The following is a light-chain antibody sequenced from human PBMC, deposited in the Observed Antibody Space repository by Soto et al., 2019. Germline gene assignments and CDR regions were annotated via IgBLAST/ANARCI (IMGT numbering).Light chain of an antibody. CDR3: QQRSNWLT. CDR1: QSVSSNY. J-gene: IGKJ4*01. V-gene: IGKV3D-20*02. CDR2: GAS. Sequence: EIVLTQSPGTLSLSPGERATLSCRASQSVSSNYLAWYQQKPGQAPRLLIFGASSRASGIPDRFSGSGSGTDFTLTIGRLEPEDFAVYYCQQRSNWLTFGGGTKVDIK.